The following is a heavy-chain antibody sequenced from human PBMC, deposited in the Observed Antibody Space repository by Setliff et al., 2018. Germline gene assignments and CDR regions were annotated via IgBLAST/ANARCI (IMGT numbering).Heavy chain of an antibody. Sequence: SETLSLTCAVYGGSFSGYYWSWIRQPPGKGLEWIGEINHSGSTNYNPSLKSRVTISVDTSKNQSSLKLSSVTAADTAVYYCARVVRGITMIVVVPIGWFDPWGQGTLVTV. J-gene: IGHJ5*02. CDR1: GGSFSGYY. V-gene: IGHV4-34*01. CDR2: INHSGST. CDR3: ARVVRGITMIVVVPIGWFDP. D-gene: IGHD3-22*01.